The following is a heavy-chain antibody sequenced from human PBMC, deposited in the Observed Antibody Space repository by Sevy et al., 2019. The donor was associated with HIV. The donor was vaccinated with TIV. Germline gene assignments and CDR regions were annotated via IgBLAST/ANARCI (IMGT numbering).Heavy chain of an antibody. CDR3: GRDLWGGFDP. V-gene: IGHV3-48*01. J-gene: IGHJ5*02. D-gene: IGHD2-21*01. Sequence: GGSLRLSCAASGFTFSSYSMNWVRQAPGKGLEWVSYISSSSSTIYYADSVKGRFTISRDNAKNSLYLQMNGLRAEDTAVYYCGRDLWGGFDPWGQGTLVTVSS. CDR2: ISSSSSTI. CDR1: GFTFSSYS.